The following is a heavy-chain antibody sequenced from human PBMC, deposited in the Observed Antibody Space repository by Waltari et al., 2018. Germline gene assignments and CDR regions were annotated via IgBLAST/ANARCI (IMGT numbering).Heavy chain of an antibody. D-gene: IGHD3-10*01. CDR3: ARGKNTMVRGVIITRRSYMDV. CDR1: GFTFSSYA. V-gene: IGHV3-30-3*01. Sequence: QVQLVESGGGVVQPGRSLRLSCAASGFTFSSYAMHWVRQAPGKGLEWVAVISYDGSNKYYADSVKGRFTISRDNSKNTLYLQMNSLRAEDTAVYYWARGKNTMVRGVIITRRSYMDVWGKGTTVTISS. CDR2: ISYDGSNK. J-gene: IGHJ6*03.